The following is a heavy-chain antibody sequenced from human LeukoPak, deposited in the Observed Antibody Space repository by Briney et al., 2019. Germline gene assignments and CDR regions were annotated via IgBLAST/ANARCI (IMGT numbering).Heavy chain of an antibody. CDR2: ISSSGSTI. CDR1: GFTFSSYE. D-gene: IGHD1-26*01. V-gene: IGHV3-48*03. CDR3: ARDPYSGSYGNYYYYYMDV. J-gene: IGHJ6*03. Sequence: GGSLRLSCAASGFTFSSYEMSWVRQAPGKGLEWVSYISSSGSTIYYADSVKGRFTISRDNAKNSLYLQMNSLRAEDTALYFCARDPYSGSYGNYYYYYMDVWGKGTTVTISS.